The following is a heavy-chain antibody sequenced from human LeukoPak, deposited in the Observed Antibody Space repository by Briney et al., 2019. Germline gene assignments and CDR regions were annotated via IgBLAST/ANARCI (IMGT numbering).Heavy chain of an antibody. CDR3: ARPLGFGRDYGMDV. CDR2: IDPSDSYT. Sequence: RGESLLISCKGSGSIFTSYWISWVRQLPGKGLEWMGRIDPSDSYTNYSPSFQGHVTISADKSISTAYLQWSSLKASDTAMYYCARPLGFGRDYGMDVWGQGTTVTVSS. D-gene: IGHD3-10*01. CDR1: GSIFTSYW. J-gene: IGHJ6*02. V-gene: IGHV5-10-1*01.